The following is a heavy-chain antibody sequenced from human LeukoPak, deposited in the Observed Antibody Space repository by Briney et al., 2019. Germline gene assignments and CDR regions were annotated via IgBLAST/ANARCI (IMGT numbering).Heavy chain of an antibody. V-gene: IGHV3-7*01. Sequence: GGSLRLSCVVSGFIVSGDYMSWVRQAPGKGLEWVANTKEDGSEKYYVDSVKGRFTISRDNAKNSLYLQMNSLRAEDTALYYCARGRQLGYWGQGALVTVSS. CDR2: TKEDGSEK. CDR3: ARGRQLGY. D-gene: IGHD6-13*01. CDR1: GFIVSGDY. J-gene: IGHJ4*02.